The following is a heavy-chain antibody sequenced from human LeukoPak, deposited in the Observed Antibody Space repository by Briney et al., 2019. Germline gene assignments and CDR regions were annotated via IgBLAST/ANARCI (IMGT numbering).Heavy chain of an antibody. CDR2: ITTYNGNT. CDR3: ARGEPAFCSNTTCYSSFDY. Sequence: ASVKVSCKASGYTFTSYGIIWVRQAPGQGLEWMGWITTYNGNTNYARKFQDRVTVTTDTSTSTAYMELRGLRSDDTAVYFCARGEPAFCSNTTCYSSFDYWGQGTLVTVSS. D-gene: IGHD2-2*02. J-gene: IGHJ4*02. V-gene: IGHV1-18*01. CDR1: GYTFTSYG.